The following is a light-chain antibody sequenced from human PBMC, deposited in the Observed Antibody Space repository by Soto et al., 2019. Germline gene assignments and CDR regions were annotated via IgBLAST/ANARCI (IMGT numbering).Light chain of an antibody. CDR3: QQYHNLWT. CDR2: RAS. V-gene: IGKV3-15*01. J-gene: IGKJ1*01. CDR1: HYVYSN. Sequence: EIVMTQSPATLSMSPGERATLSCTASHYVYSNVAWFQQRPGQAPRLLIYRASGRATGTPARFSGSGSGTEFTLTITSLQSEDFAVYYCQQYHNLWTFGQGTKVDIK.